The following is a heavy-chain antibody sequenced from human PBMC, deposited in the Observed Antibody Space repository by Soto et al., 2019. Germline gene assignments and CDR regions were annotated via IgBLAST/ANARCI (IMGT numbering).Heavy chain of an antibody. CDR2: INSRSSSI. Sequence: EVQLVESGGGLVKPGGSLRLSCAASGFTFSSYSMTWVRQAPGKGLEWVSSINSRSSSIYYADSVKGRFTISRDNAKNSLYLQMNSLRAEDTVVYYCARNPSGDYWGQGTLVTVSS. J-gene: IGHJ4*02. V-gene: IGHV3-21*01. CDR3: ARNPSGDY. D-gene: IGHD3-10*01. CDR1: GFTFSSYS.